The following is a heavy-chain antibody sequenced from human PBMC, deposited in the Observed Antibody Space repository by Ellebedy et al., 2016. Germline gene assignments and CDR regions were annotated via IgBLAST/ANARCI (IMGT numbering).Heavy chain of an antibody. Sequence: SETLSLTXAVSGGSISSSNWWSWVRQPPGKGLEWIGEIYHSGSTNYNPSLKSRVTISVDKSKNQFSLKLSSVTAADTAVYYCARDSVDYYYDSSGYYYYGMDVWGQGTTVTVSS. V-gene: IGHV4-4*02. CDR3: ARDSVDYYYDSSGYYYYGMDV. J-gene: IGHJ6*02. CDR1: GGSISSSNW. D-gene: IGHD3-22*01. CDR2: IYHSGST.